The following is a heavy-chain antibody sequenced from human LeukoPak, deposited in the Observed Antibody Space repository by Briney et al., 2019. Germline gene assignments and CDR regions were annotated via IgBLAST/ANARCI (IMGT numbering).Heavy chain of an antibody. CDR1: GFTFSSYD. D-gene: IGHD3-10*01. CDR2: IGTAGDT. CDR3: ARGRGWGTFDI. J-gene: IGHJ3*02. V-gene: IGHV3-13*04. Sequence: GRSLRLSCAASGFTFSSYDMHWVRQGTGKGLEWVSAIGTAGDTYYPGSVKGRFTTSRENAKNSLYLQMNSLRVGDTAVYYCARGRGWGTFDIWGQGTMVTVSS.